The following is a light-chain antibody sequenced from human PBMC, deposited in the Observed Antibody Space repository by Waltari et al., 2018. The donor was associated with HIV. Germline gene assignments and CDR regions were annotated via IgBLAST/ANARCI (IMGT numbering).Light chain of an antibody. J-gene: IGLJ1*01. CDR3: AAWDDSLNGYV. CDR2: SNN. CDR1: SSNIGRNT. V-gene: IGLV1-44*01. Sequence: QSVLTQPPSASGTPGQRVTISCSGSSSNIGRNTVNWYQQLPGTAPKLLIYSNNPRPSGVPDRFCVSKAGTAASLASSGLQSYDEADYYWAAWDDSLNGYVFGTGTKVTVL.